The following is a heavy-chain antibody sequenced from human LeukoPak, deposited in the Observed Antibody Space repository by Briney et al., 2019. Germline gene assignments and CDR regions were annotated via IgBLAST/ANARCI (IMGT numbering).Heavy chain of an antibody. Sequence: GGSLRLSCAASGFTFSSYAMHWVRQAPGKGLEWVAVISYDGSNKYYADSVKGRFTISRDNSKNTLYLQMNSLRAEDTAVYYCARVMLTKKFYDYVWGSYRSSYFDYWGQGTLVTVSS. CDR1: GFTFSSYA. D-gene: IGHD3-16*02. J-gene: IGHJ4*02. V-gene: IGHV3-30*04. CDR2: ISYDGSNK. CDR3: ARVMLTKKFYDYVWGSYRSSYFDY.